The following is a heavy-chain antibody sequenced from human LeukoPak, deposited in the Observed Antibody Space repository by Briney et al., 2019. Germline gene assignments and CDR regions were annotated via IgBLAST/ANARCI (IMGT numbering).Heavy chain of an antibody. V-gene: IGHV3-48*04. CDR3: XRSSYSSSSSV. J-gene: IGHJ3*01. CDR1: GFTFSSYS. Sequence: GGSLRLSCEASGFTFSSYSMNWVRQAPGKGLEWVSYISSSSSTIYYADSVKGRFTISRDNAKNSLYLQINSLRAEDTAVYYCXRSSYSSSSSVWGQGTMVTVSS. D-gene: IGHD6-6*01. CDR2: ISSSSSTI.